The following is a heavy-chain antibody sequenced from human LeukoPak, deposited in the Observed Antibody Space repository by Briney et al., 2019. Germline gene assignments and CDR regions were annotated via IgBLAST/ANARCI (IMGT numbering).Heavy chain of an antibody. V-gene: IGHV3-30-3*01. CDR3: ARGPGLLWFGARTVYGMDV. D-gene: IGHD3-10*01. Sequence: GGSLRLSCAASGFTFSSYAMHWVRQAPGKGLEWVAVISYDGSNKYYADSVKGRFTISRDNSKNTLYLQMNSLRSEDTAVYYCARGPGLLWFGARTVYGMDVWGQGTTVTVSS. CDR2: ISYDGSNK. J-gene: IGHJ6*02. CDR1: GFTFSSYA.